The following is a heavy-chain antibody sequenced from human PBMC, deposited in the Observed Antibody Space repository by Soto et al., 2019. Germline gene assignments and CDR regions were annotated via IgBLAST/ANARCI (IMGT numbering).Heavy chain of an antibody. CDR2: IYYSGST. J-gene: IGHJ6*03. V-gene: IGHV4-59*01. CDR3: ASGSAVTTRYYYYYMDV. Sequence: SETLSLTCTVSGGSISSYYWSWIRQPPGKGLEWIGYIYYSGSTNYNPSLKSRVTISVDTSKNQFSLKLSSVTAADTAVYYCASGSAVTTRYYYYYMDVWGKGTKVTVSS. D-gene: IGHD4-17*01. CDR1: GGSISSYY.